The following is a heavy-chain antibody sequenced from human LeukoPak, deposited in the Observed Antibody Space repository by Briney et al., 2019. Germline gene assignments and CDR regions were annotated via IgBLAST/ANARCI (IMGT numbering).Heavy chain of an antibody. D-gene: IGHD6-19*01. CDR2: INPSGGST. Sequence: ASVKVSCKASGYTFTGYYMHWVRQAPGQGLEWMGIINPSGGSTSYAQKFQGRVTMTRDTSTSTVYMELSSLRSEDTAVYYCAGSSSGWDNGDYWGQGTPVTISS. CDR3: AGSSSGWDNGDY. V-gene: IGHV1-46*01. J-gene: IGHJ4*02. CDR1: GYTFTGYY.